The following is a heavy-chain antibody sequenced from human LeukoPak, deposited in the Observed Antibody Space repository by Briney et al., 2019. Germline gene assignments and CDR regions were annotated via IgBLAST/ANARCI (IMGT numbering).Heavy chain of an antibody. CDR2: IKSRTDGGTT. CDR1: VFTFSNAW. J-gene: IGHJ5*02. CDR3: TTLNQLHAP. D-gene: IGHD2-2*01. V-gene: IGHV3-15*01. Sequence: GGSLRLSCAASVFTFSNAWMSWVRHAPGKGLESGGRIKSRTDGGTTDYAAPVKGRFSISRDDSKNTLYLQMNSLKTEDTAVYYCTTLNQLHAPWGQGTLVTVSS.